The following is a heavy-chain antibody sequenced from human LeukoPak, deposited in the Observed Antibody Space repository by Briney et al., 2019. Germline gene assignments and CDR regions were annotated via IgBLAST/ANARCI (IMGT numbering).Heavy chain of an antibody. CDR1: GFTFSNYW. J-gene: IGHJ1*01. V-gene: IGHV3-7*01. Sequence: PGGSLRLSCEGSGFTFSNYWMSRVRQAPGKGLEWVANIKTDGSEKYYVDSVKGRFTISRDNAKNSLYLQMNSLRAEDTAVYYCATYSSLNAREFQYWGQGTLVTVSS. D-gene: IGHD3-22*01. CDR3: ATYSSLNAREFQY. CDR2: IKTDGSEK.